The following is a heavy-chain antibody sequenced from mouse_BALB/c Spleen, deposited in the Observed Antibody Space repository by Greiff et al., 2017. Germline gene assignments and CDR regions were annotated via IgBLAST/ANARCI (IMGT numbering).Heavy chain of an antibody. CDR3: ARDRRLVN. V-gene: IGHV5-4*02. Sequence: EVQVVESGGGLVKPGGSLKLSCAASGFTFSDYYMDWVRQTPEKRLEWVATIIDGGSYTYYPDSVKGRFTIARDNAKNNLYLQMSSLKSEDTAMYYCARDRRLVNWGQGTLVTVSA. CDR2: IIDGGSYT. J-gene: IGHJ3*01. D-gene: IGHD6-2*01. CDR1: GFTFSDYY.